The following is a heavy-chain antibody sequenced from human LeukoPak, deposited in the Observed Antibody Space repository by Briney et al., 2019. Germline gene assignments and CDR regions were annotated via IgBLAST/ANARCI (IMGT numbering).Heavy chain of an antibody. CDR2: ISSSRSYI. J-gene: IGHJ4*02. V-gene: IGHV3-21*01. CDR1: GFTFSSYS. Sequence: GGSLRLSCAASGFTFSSYSMNWVRQAPGKGLEWVSFISSSRSYIYYADSVKGRFTISRDNAENSLYLQMNSLRAEDTAVYYCARFIAAPYYFDYWGRGTLVTVSS. D-gene: IGHD6-13*01. CDR3: ARFIAAPYYFDY.